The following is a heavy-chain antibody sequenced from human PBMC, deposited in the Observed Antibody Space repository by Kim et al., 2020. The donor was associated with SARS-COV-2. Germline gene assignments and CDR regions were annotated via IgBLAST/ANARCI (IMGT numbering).Heavy chain of an antibody. CDR3: VKDHDCSFDY. CDR2: ITESGATT. CDR1: GFTFSASV. D-gene: IGHD2-21*02. Sequence: GGSLRLSCAASGFTFSASVMRWVRQAPGKGLRWVSTITESGATTFYADSVKGRFTISRDNSKNMLYLQMNSLTVEDTAVYFCVKDHDCSFDYWGQGSLVTVSS. V-gene: IGHV3-23*01. J-gene: IGHJ4*03.